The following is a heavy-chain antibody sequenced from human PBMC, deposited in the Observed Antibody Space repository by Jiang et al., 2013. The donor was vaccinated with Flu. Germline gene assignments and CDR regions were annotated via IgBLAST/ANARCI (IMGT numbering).Heavy chain of an antibody. CDR3: ARDPVAVAPYYYYYYMDV. CDR2: INPSGGST. Sequence: LVESGAEVKKPGASVKVSCKASGYTFTSYYMHWVRQAPGQGLEWMGIINPSGGSTSYAQKFQGRVTMTRDTSTSTVYMELSSLRSEDTAVYYCARDPVAVAPYYYYYYMDVWGKGTTVTVSS. D-gene: IGHD6-19*01. V-gene: IGHV1-46*01. J-gene: IGHJ6*03. CDR1: GYTFTSYY.